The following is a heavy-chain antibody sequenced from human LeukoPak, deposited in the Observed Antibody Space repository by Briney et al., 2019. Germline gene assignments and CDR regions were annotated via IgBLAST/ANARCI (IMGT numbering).Heavy chain of an antibody. Sequence: GASVKVSCKASGFTFTSSAMQWVRQARGQRLEWIGWIVVGSGNTNYAQKFQERVTITRDMSTSTAYMELSSLRSEDTAVYYCAARSPSGSYSRGYYFDYWGQGTLVTVSS. D-gene: IGHD1-26*01. J-gene: IGHJ4*02. V-gene: IGHV1-58*02. CDR1: GFTFTSSA. CDR2: IVVGSGNT. CDR3: AARSPSGSYSRGYYFDY.